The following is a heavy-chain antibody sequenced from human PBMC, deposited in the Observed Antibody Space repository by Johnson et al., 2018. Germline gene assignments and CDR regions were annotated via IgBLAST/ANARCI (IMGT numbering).Heavy chain of an antibody. CDR3: ARHYNDSWGDYYYMDV. D-gene: IGHD3-22*01. CDR2: IKQDGSEK. J-gene: IGHJ6*03. Sequence: EVQLVESGGGLVKPGGSLRLSCAASGFTFSSYWMSWVRQAPGKGLEWVANIKQDGSEKYYVDSVKGRFTISRDNAKNSLYLKMNSLRAEDTAVYYCARHYNDSWGDYYYMDVWGKGTTVTVSS. V-gene: IGHV3-7*01. CDR1: GFTFSSYW.